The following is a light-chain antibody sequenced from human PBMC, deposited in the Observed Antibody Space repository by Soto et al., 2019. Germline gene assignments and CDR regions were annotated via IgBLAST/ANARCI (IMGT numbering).Light chain of an antibody. CDR3: QQYNNWPPIT. J-gene: IGKJ5*01. CDR1: QSISDT. CDR2: SAS. Sequence: EIVMTQSPATPSVSPGGRATLSCRASQSISDTLAWYQQKPGQAPRLLIYSASRGATGFPARFSGSGSGTDFTLTISSLQSEDFAVYYCQQYNNWPPITFGQGTRLEIK. V-gene: IGKV3-15*01.